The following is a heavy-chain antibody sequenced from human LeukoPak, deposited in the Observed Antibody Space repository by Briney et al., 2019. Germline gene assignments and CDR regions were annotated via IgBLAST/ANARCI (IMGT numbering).Heavy chain of an antibody. CDR3: ARGSDSSGYYDIDY. J-gene: IGHJ4*02. Sequence: SETLSLTCTVSGGSISSYYWSWIRQPPGKGLEWIGYIYYSGSTNYNPSLKSRVTISADTSKNQFSLKLSSVTAADTAVYYCARGSDSSGYYDIDYWGQGTLVTVSS. V-gene: IGHV4-59*01. CDR2: IYYSGST. CDR1: GGSISSYY. D-gene: IGHD3-22*01.